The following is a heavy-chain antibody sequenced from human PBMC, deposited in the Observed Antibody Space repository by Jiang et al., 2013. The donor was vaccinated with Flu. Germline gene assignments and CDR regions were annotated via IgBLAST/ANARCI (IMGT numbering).Heavy chain of an antibody. V-gene: IGHV3-23*01. CDR3: AKFPYYDFWSGLHTWFDP. J-gene: IGHJ5*02. D-gene: IGHD3-3*01. CDR1: GFTFSRNG. Sequence: RLSCAVSGFTFSRNGMSWLRQAPGKGLEWVSAISGSGENTYYADSVKGRFTVSRDNSKNMLDLQLNSLRVEDTALYYCAKFPYYDFWSGLHTWFDPWGQGTLVIVSS. CDR2: ISGSGENT.